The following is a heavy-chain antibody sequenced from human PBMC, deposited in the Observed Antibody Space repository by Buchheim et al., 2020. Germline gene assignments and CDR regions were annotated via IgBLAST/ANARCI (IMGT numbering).Heavy chain of an antibody. J-gene: IGHJ6*02. CDR2: IQQDGSEQ. CDR3: ARDDCSSTSCYYYYGMDV. V-gene: IGHV3-7*03. Sequence: EVQLVESGGGLVQPGGSLRLSCAASGFTFSSYWMSWVRQAPGKGLAWVANIQQDGSEQYYVDSVNGRFTISRDNAKNSLYLQMNSLRAEDTAVYYCARDDCSSTSCYYYYGMDVWGQGTT. D-gene: IGHD2-2*01. CDR1: GFTFSSYW.